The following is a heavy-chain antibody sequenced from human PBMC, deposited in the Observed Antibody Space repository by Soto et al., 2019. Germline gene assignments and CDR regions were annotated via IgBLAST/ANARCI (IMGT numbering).Heavy chain of an antibody. CDR2: ISSSSSYI. CDR3: APIRAGYSYGL. J-gene: IGHJ4*02. Sequence: GGSPRLSCAASGFTFSSYSMNWVRQAPGKGLEWVSSISSSSSYIYYADSVKGRFTISRDNAKNSLYLQMNSLRAEDTAVYYCAPIRAGYSYGLWGQGTLVTVS. V-gene: IGHV3-21*01. CDR1: GFTFSSYS. D-gene: IGHD5-18*01.